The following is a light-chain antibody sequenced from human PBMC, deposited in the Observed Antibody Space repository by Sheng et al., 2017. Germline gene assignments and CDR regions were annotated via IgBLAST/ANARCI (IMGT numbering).Light chain of an antibody. Sequence: DIQMTQSPSSLSASVGDRVTITCQASQDISIYLNWYQHRPGEAPKLLIYDATNLETWVPSRFSASSSGTDYSLTLRSVQPEDFATYYCQQYNGALRTFGQGTRVEI. J-gene: IGKJ1*01. CDR1: QDISIY. CDR3: QQYNGALRT. V-gene: IGKV1-33*01. CDR2: DAT.